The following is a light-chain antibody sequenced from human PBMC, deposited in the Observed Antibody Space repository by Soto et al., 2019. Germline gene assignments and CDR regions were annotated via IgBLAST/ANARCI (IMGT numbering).Light chain of an antibody. CDR1: QSISSW. V-gene: IGKV1-5*03. CDR2: KAS. CDR3: QQYNSYST. Sequence: DIQMNQYPSTLSASVGDRVTITCRASQSISSWLAWYQQKPGKAPKLLIYKASSLESGVPSRFSGSGSGTEFTLTISSLQHDDVATYYCQQYNSYSTFGQGTKVEIK. J-gene: IGKJ1*01.